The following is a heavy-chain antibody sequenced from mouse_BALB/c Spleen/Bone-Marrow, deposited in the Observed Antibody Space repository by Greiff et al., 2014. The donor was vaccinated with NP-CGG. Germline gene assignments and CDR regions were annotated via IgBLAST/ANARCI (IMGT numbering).Heavy chain of an antibody. J-gene: IGHJ2*01. CDR1: GFNIKDTY. D-gene: IGHD2-4*01. CDR2: IDPANGNT. CDR3: ARLITTDY. Sequence: EVQLQQSGAELVKPGASVKLSCTASGFNIKDTYMHWVKQRPEQGLEWIGRIDPANGNTKYDPKFQGKATITADTSSNTAYLQLSSLISEDTAVYYCARLITTDYWGQGTTLTVSS. V-gene: IGHV14-3*02.